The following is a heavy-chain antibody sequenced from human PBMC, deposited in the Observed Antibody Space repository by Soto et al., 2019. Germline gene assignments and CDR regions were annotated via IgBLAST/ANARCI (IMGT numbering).Heavy chain of an antibody. CDR3: SLTRFLQWTDAFDI. D-gene: IGHD3-3*01. J-gene: IGHJ3*02. CDR1: GDSISSSY. Sequence: SETLSLTCTVSGDSISSSYWNWIRQASAKGLECIGHINHPRTTNYTPSLMSRVTISVHPSKNQFSLKLSSVTASDTAVYYCSLTRFLQWTDAFDIWGQGTIVTVSS. V-gene: IGHV4-59*12. CDR2: INHPRTT.